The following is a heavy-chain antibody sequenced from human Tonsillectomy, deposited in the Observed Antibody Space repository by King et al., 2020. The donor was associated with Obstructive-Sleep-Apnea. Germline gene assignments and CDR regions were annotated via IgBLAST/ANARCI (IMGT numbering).Heavy chain of an antibody. CDR1: GGSISSSRYY. CDR2: IYYSWST. Sequence: QLQESGPGLVKPSETLSLTCTVSGGSISSSRYYWGWIRQPPGKGLEWIGGIYYSWSTYYNPALKSRVSISVVTSKNQFSLKLSSVTPADTAVYYCARGAYDSSGYYYGAAFNWFDPWGQGTLVTVSS. V-gene: IGHV4-39*07. J-gene: IGHJ5*02. D-gene: IGHD3-22*01. CDR3: ARGAYDSSGYYYGAAFNWFDP.